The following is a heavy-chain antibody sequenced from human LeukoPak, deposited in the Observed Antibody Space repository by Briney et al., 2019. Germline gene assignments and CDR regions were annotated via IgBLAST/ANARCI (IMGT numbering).Heavy chain of an antibody. D-gene: IGHD2-21*02. CDR3: APDLAYCGGDCYSDAFDI. V-gene: IGHV3-11*01. Sequence: GGSLRLSCAASGFTFSDYYMSWIRQAPGKGLEWVSYISSSGSTIYYADSVKGRFTISRDNAKNSLYLQMNSLRAEDTAVYYCAPDLAYCGGDCYSDAFDIWGQGTMVTVSS. CDR2: ISSSGSTI. CDR1: GFTFSDYY. J-gene: IGHJ3*02.